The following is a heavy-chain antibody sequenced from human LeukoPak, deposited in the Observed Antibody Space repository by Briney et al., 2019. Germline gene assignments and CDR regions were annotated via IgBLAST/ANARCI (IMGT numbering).Heavy chain of an antibody. CDR2: IYDIGGT. Sequence: SETLSLTCTVSGGSMSTYYWSWIRQPPGKGLEWIGHIYDIGGTIYNPSLKSRVTISVDTSKNQFSLKLSSVTAADTAMYYCASGPPTGYSYVYWDQGTLVTVSS. J-gene: IGHJ4*02. CDR3: ASGPPTGYSYVY. CDR1: GGSMSTYY. V-gene: IGHV4-59*01. D-gene: IGHD5-18*01.